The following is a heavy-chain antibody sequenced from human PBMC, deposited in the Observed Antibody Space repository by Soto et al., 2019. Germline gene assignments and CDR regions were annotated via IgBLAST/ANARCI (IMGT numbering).Heavy chain of an antibody. CDR1: GGSVTNSSYY. CDR3: VSQRTTVPTQAYFDY. V-gene: IGHV4-39*01. Sequence: SETLSLTCPVSGGSVTNSSYYWVWIRQSPGKGLEWIGSVYYRGRSYSKSSVKSRVTISVDTSKNRFSLSLNSVTASDTAVYFCVSQRTTVPTQAYFDYWGPGALVTVSS. CDR2: VYYRGRS. D-gene: IGHD4-17*01. J-gene: IGHJ4*02.